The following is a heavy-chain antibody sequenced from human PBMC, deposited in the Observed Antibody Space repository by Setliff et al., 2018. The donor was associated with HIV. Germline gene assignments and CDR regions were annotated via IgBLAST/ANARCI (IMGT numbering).Heavy chain of an antibody. D-gene: IGHD3-10*01. CDR1: GASISSGGFY. V-gene: IGHV4-31*03. CDR2: IHYSGTT. J-gene: IGHJ4*02. Sequence: SETLSLTCTVSGASISSGGFYWNWIRQHPGKGLEWIGYIHYSGTTYYNPSLKSRVIISVDTSKNQFSLKLSSVTAADTAVYYCARSNYYGSGTPKGFDYWGQGTLVTV. CDR3: ARSNYYGSGTPKGFDY.